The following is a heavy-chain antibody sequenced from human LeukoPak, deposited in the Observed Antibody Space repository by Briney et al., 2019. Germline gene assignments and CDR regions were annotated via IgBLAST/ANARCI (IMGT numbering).Heavy chain of an antibody. Sequence: GGSLRLSCAASGFTFSSYWMHWVRQAPGKGLVWVSTINGDCSSTNYADSVKGRFTISRDNAKNTLYLQMNSLRAEDTAMYYCARELIGANSFWGQGTLVTVSS. CDR2: INGDCSST. D-gene: IGHD3-16*01. CDR3: ARELIGANSF. J-gene: IGHJ4*02. V-gene: IGHV3-74*01. CDR1: GFTFSSYW.